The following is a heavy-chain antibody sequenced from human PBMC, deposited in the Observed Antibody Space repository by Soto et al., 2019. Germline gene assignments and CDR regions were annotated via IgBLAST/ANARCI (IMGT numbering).Heavy chain of an antibody. V-gene: IGHV4-59*01. D-gene: IGHD4-17*01. CDR2: IYYSGST. J-gene: IGHJ6*03. CDR1: GGSISSYY. CDR3: ARCPVTREDYYYYYYMDV. Sequence: SETLSLTCTVSGGSISSYYWSWIRQPPGKGLERIGYIYYSGSTNYNPSLKSRVTISVDTSKNPFSLKLSSVTAADTAVYYCARCPVTREDYYYYYYMDVWGKGTTVTVSS.